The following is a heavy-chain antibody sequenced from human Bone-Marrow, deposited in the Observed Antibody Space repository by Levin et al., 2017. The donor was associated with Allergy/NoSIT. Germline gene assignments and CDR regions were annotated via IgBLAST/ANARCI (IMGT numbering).Heavy chain of an antibody. J-gene: IGHJ4*02. CDR3: ARDGGGHCSGGDCPGYFDY. Sequence: SLKISCAASGFTFDDYAMHWVRQAPGKGLEWVSGISWNSGSIGYADSVKGRFTISRDNSKNTLYLQMNSLRTEDTAVYYCARDGGGHCSGGDCPGYFDYWGQGTLVTVSS. D-gene: IGHD2-15*01. V-gene: IGHV3-9*01. CDR1: GFTFDDYA. CDR2: ISWNSGSI.